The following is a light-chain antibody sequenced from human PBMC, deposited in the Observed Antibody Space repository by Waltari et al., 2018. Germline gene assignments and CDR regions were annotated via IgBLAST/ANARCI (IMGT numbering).Light chain of an antibody. V-gene: IGKV1-6*01. CDR3: LQDYNYPRT. Sequence: AIQMTQSPSSLSASVGDRVTITCRASQAIRNDLRWYQQKPGKAPKVLIYGASSLPSGVPSRCSGSGSGTDFTLTISRLQPEDFATYYCLQDYNYPRTFGQGTKVEIK. CDR1: QAIRND. J-gene: IGKJ1*01. CDR2: GAS.